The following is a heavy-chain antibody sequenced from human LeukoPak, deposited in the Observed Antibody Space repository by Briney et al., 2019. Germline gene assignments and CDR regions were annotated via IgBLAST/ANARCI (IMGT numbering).Heavy chain of an antibody. CDR1: GFTLSSSW. V-gene: IGHV3-7*01. D-gene: IGHD4-4*01. CDR2: INHDGSVK. CDR3: AKDSFSKGDY. Sequence: GGSLRLSCVASGFTLSSSWMAWVRQAPGKGLQWVANINHDGSVKNYVGSVKGRFAISRDNAQNSFYLQMNSLETDDTAVYYCAKDSFSKGDYWGQGTLVTVSS. J-gene: IGHJ4*02.